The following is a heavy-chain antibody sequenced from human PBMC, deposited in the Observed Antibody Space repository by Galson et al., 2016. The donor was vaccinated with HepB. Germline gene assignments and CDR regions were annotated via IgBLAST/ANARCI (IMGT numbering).Heavy chain of an antibody. Sequence: SLRLSCAASGFTFSDYYMSWIRQAPGKGLEWVSYISSSGSTIYYADSVRGRFTISRDNAKNSLYLQMSSLRAEDTAVDYCARKLRGYSSYLDVWGKGTTVTVSS. J-gene: IGHJ6*03. V-gene: IGHV3-11*01. D-gene: IGHD5-18*01. CDR1: GFTFSDYY. CDR2: ISSSGSTI. CDR3: ARKLRGYSSYLDV.